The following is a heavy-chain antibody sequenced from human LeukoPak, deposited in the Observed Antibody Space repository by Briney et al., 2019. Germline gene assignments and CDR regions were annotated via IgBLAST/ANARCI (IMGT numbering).Heavy chain of an antibody. CDR1: GGSFSGYY. Sequence: SETLSLTCAVYGGSFSGYYWSWIRQPPGKGLEWIGEINHSGSTNYNPSLKSRVTISVDTSKNQFSLKLSSVTAADTAVYYCARHKARLRFLEWFPLGVDYWGQGTLVTVSS. J-gene: IGHJ4*02. V-gene: IGHV4-34*01. CDR3: ARHKARLRFLEWFPLGVDY. CDR2: INHSGST. D-gene: IGHD3-3*01.